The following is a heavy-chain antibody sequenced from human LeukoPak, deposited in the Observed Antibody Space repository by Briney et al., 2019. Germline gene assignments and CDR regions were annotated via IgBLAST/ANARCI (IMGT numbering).Heavy chain of an antibody. V-gene: IGHV3-15*01. CDR1: GFTFSDDW. D-gene: IGHD6-13*01. CDR2: IKSETDGGTTDYAA. J-gene: IGHJ4*02. CDR3: TTVPGIEDY. Sequence: PGGSLRLSCAASGFTFSDDWMNWVRQAPGKGPEWVGHIKSETDGGTTDYAADYAAPVKGRFTISRDDSKNTVYLQMDSLKTEDTAMYYCTTVPGIEDYWGQGTLVTVSS.